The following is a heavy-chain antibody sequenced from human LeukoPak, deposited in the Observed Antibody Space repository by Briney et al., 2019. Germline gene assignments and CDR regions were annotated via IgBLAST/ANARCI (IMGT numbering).Heavy chain of an antibody. CDR2: ISYDVTNK. Sequence: GGSLRLSCAASGFTFSSYVLHWVRQAPGKGLEWVAVISYDVTNKYYADSVKGRFTICRDNSKSTLYLQMNSLRAEDTAVYYCAKDRSGSYSYWGQGTLVTVSS. CDR3: AKDRSGSYSY. J-gene: IGHJ4*02. CDR1: GFTFSSYV. V-gene: IGHV3-30*04. D-gene: IGHD1-26*01.